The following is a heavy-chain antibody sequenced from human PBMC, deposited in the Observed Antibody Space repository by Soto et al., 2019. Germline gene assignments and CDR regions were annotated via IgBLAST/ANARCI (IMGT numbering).Heavy chain of an antibody. CDR1: EFIFATYA. J-gene: IGHJ3*02. CDR2: IDGSATNT. CDR3: AKGRRNQIYDILTGNTDAFDI. Sequence: PGGSLRLSCTASEFIFATYAMSWVRQAPGKGLEWVSAIDGSATNTYYADSVKGRFTISRDNSRSTLSLQMNSLRVEDTAVYYCAKGRRNQIYDILTGNTDAFDIWGQGTMVTVSS. D-gene: IGHD3-9*01. V-gene: IGHV3-23*01.